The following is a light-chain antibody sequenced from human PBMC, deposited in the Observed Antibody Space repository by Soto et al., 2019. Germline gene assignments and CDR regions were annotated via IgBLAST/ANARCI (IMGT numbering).Light chain of an antibody. CDR3: SSYTSSSTL. V-gene: IGLV2-14*01. CDR1: SSDVGGYNY. Sequence: QSALTQPASVSGSPGQSITISCTGTSSDVGGYNYVSWYQQHPGKAPKLMIYDVSNRPSGVSNRFSGSKSGNTASLTISGLQAEDEADYYCSSYTSSSTLFGGGTKRTVL. CDR2: DVS. J-gene: IGLJ2*01.